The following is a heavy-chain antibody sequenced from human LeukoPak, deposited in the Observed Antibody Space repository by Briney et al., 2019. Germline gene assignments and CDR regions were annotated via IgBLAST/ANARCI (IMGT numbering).Heavy chain of an antibody. CDR3: ARVGIAAAGTRVYFQH. Sequence: GRSLRLSCAASGFTSSSYAMHWVRQAPGKGLEWVAVISYDGSNKYYADSVKGRFTISRDNSMNTLYLQMNSLRAEDTAVYYCARVGIAAAGTRVYFQHWGQGTLVTVSS. V-gene: IGHV3-30*04. CDR2: ISYDGSNK. CDR1: GFTSSSYA. D-gene: IGHD6-13*01. J-gene: IGHJ1*01.